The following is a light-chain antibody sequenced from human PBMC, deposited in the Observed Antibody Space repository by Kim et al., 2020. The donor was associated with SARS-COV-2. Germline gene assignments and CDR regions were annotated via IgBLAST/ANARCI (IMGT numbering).Light chain of an antibody. CDR2: EAS. CDR1: QSVRSK. J-gene: IGKJ4*01. Sequence: EILMTQSPAVLPVSPGERVTLSCRASQSVRSKVAWFQQRPGQAPRLFIYEASTRATGIPARFSGSGSGTEFTLTISSLQSEDFAVYYCLQYSNWPWSFGGQTKVEIK. CDR3: LQYSNWPWS. V-gene: IGKV3-15*01.